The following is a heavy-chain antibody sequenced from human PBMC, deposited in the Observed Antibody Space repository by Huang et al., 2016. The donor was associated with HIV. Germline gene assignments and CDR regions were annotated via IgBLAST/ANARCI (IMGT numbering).Heavy chain of an antibody. CDR3: SRDDFWSGYSDYYGLDV. CDR2: ISGRSGNT. Sequence: EVQLLESGGGLVQHGGSLRLSCAASGFTFNSYAMSWVRQAPGKGMEGVSAISGRSGNTYYADSVKGRFTISRDNSKNTLFLQMSGLRAEDTAVYYCSRDDFWSGYSDYYGLDVWGQGTTVTVSS. J-gene: IGHJ6*02. CDR1: GFTFNSYA. V-gene: IGHV3-23*01. D-gene: IGHD3-3*01.